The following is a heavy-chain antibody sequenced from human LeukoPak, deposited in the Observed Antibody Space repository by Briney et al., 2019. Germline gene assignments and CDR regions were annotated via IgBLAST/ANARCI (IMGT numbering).Heavy chain of an antibody. CDR1: GDSISSGDYY. J-gene: IGHJ4*02. Sequence: SETLSLTCTVSGDSISSGDYYWSWIRQPAGKGLEWIGRISSSGSTNYNPSLKSRVTISVDTSKNQFSLKLSSVTAADTAVYYCARESIYDILTGYYPQFDYWGQGTLVTVSS. D-gene: IGHD3-9*01. CDR3: ARESIYDILTGYYPQFDY. CDR2: ISSSGST. V-gene: IGHV4-61*02.